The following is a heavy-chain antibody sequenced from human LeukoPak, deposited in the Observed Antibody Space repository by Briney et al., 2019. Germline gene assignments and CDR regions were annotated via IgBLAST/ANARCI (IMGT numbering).Heavy chain of an antibody. D-gene: IGHD3-3*01. CDR2: IYYSGST. Sequence: SETLSLTCTVSGGSISSSSYYWGWIRQPPGKGLEWIGSIYYSGSTYYNPSLKSRVTISVDTSKNQFSLKLSSVTAADTAVYYCARAASQKYYDFWSGYYRGDYYYYYMDVWGKGTTVTVPS. V-gene: IGHV4-39*07. CDR3: ARAASQKYYDFWSGYYRGDYYYYYMDV. CDR1: GGSISSSSYY. J-gene: IGHJ6*03.